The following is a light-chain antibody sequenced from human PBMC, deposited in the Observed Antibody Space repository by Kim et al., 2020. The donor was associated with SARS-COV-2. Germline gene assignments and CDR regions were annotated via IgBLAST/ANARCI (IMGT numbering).Light chain of an antibody. J-gene: IGKJ1*01. CDR3: QQYKNWPQR. CDR2: GAS. CDR1: QSVSSN. Sequence: EIVMTQSPATLSVSPGERVTLSCKASQSVSSNLAWYQQKPGQAPRLFIYGASTRATAIPARFSGSGSGTDFTLTISSLQSEDFAVYYCQQYKNWPQRFGQGTKVDIK. V-gene: IGKV3-15*01.